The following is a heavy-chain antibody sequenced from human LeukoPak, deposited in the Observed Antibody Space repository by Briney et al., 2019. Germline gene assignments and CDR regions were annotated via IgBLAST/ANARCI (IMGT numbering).Heavy chain of an antibody. V-gene: IGHV5-51*01. CDR3: ARVISGYYPIDY. J-gene: IGHJ4*02. D-gene: IGHD3-22*01. Sequence: GASVKVSCKASGYTFTSYWIGWVRQMPGKGLEWMGIIYPGDSDTRYSPSFQGQVTISADKSISTAYLQWSSLKASDTAMYYCARVISGYYPIDYWGQGTLVTVSS. CDR1: GYTFTSYW. CDR2: IYPGDSDT.